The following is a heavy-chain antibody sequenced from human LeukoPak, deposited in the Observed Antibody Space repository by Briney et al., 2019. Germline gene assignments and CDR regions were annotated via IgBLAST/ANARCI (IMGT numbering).Heavy chain of an antibody. CDR2: ISPSGGST. D-gene: IGHD4-23*01. V-gene: IGHV1-46*01. Sequence: GASVKVSCKAFGYTFTSNYMHWVRQAPGQGPEWMGVISPSGGSTTYARKFQGRVTLTRDMSTSTDYLELSSLRSEDTAVYYCALLTPRATGDAFDIWGQGTMVTVSS. J-gene: IGHJ3*02. CDR3: ALLTPRATGDAFDI. CDR1: GYTFTSNY.